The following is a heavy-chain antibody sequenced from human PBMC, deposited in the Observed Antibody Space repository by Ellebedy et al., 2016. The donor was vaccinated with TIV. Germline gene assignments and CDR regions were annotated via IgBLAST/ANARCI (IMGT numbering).Heavy chain of an antibody. CDR2: ISPDGSGQ. CDR3: ARDLDKSSGWYGGAAY. Sequence: PGGSLRLSCVASGFTFDSYAMHWVSQVPGKGLEWVAVISPDGSGQYYADSVKGRFTVSRDNSMTTVYLEMNSLRAEDTAVYYCARDLDKSSGWYGGAAYWGQGTLVTVSS. V-gene: IGHV3-30-3*01. CDR1: GFTFDSYA. D-gene: IGHD6-19*01. J-gene: IGHJ4*03.